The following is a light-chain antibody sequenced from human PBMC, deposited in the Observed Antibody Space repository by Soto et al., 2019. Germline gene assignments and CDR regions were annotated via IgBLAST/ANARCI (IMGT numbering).Light chain of an antibody. CDR3: HQYGSSPLS. V-gene: IGKV3-20*01. CDR2: GAT. CDR1: QSVSSSY. Sequence: EIVLTQSPGTLSLSPGERATLSCRASQSVSSSYLGWYQQKPGQAPWLLIYGATSRATGIPDRFSGSGSGTGFTLTISGLEPEDCAVYDCHQYGSSPLSCGGGTEVEIK. J-gene: IGKJ4*01.